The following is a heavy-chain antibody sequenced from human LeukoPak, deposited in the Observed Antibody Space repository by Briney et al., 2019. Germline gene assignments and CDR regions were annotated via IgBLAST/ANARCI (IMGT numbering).Heavy chain of an antibody. CDR3: ARTGGGYNFRSGSDY. Sequence: GESLKLSCKVSGYSFTNYWIGWVRQMPGKGLEWVAIIYPGDSDRRYSPSFQGQVTISVDKSISTVYLQWSSLKASDTVMYYCARTGGGYNFRSGSDYCGQGTLVTVSS. CDR1: GYSFTNYW. V-gene: IGHV5-51*01. J-gene: IGHJ4*02. D-gene: IGHD3-3*01. CDR2: IYPGDSDR.